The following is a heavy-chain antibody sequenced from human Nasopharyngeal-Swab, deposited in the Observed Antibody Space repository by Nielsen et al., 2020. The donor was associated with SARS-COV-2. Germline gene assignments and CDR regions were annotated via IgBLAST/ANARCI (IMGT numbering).Heavy chain of an antibody. Sequence: ETLSLTCGVYGGSFSGYYWNWIRQPPGKGLEWIGEINHSGSTYYSPFLKSRITLSVDTSNKQVSLKVSSVSAGDTAVYYCARAGRVGDAYTGLDVWGQGTTVTVSS. CDR1: GGSFSGYY. D-gene: IGHD5-24*01. CDR2: INHSGST. CDR3: ARAGRVGDAYTGLDV. J-gene: IGHJ6*02. V-gene: IGHV4-34*01.